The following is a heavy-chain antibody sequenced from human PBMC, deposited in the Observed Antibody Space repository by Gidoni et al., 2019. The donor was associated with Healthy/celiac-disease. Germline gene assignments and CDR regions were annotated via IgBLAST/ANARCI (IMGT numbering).Heavy chain of an antibody. Sequence: QVTLKESGPVLVKPTETLTLTCTVSGFSLSNARMGVSWIRQPPGKALEWLAHIFSNYEKSYSTSLKSRLTISKDPSKSQVVLTMTNMDPVDTATYYCARISHSSSWYVGIDYWGQGTLVTVSS. CDR2: IFSNYEK. V-gene: IGHV2-26*01. D-gene: IGHD6-13*01. CDR1: GFSLSNARMG. J-gene: IGHJ4*02. CDR3: ARISHSSSWYVGIDY.